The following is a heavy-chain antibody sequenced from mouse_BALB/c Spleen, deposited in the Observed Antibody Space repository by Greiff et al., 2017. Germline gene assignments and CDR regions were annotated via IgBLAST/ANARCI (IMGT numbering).Heavy chain of an antibody. V-gene: IGHV3-2*02. D-gene: IGHD4-1*01. Sequence: EVMLVESGPGLVKPSQSLSLTCTVTGYSITSDYVWNWIRQFPGNKLEWMGYISYSGSTSYNPSLKSRISITRDTSKNQFFLQLNSVTTEDTATYYCAGWEGYAMDYWGQGTSVTVSS. CDR1: GYSITSDYV. CDR2: ISYSGST. J-gene: IGHJ4*01. CDR3: AGWEGYAMDY.